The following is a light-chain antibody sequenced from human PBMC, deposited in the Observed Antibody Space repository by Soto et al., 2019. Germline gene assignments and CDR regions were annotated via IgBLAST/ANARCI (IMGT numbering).Light chain of an antibody. CDR3: QQYNNWRWT. V-gene: IGKV3-15*01. Sequence: EIVMTQSPGTLSVSPGERATLSCMASQSVRSNLAWYQQKPGQAPRLLIYGASTRATGIPAGLSGSESGTDFTLTISSLEPEDSAVYYCQQYNNWRWTFGQGTKVDIK. CDR2: GAS. CDR1: QSVRSN. J-gene: IGKJ1*01.